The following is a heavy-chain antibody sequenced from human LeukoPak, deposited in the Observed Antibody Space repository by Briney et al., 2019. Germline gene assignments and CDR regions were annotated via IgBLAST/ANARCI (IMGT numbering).Heavy chain of an antibody. V-gene: IGHV3-53*01. CDR2: IDSSGNT. CDR1: GFAVSSNY. D-gene: IGHD6-13*01. Sequence: GGSLRLSCAASGFAVSSNYMSWVRQPPGKGLEWLSLIDSSGNTFYADSVKGRFTISRDYLKNTLFLQMNSLRAEDTALYYCAGDPVVASPGPFYYHYMDVWGKGTTVTVSS. J-gene: IGHJ6*03. CDR3: AGDPVVASPGPFYYHYMDV.